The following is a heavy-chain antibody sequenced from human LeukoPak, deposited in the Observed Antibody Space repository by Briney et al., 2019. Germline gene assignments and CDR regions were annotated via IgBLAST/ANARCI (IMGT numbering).Heavy chain of an antibody. J-gene: IGHJ5*02. CDR3: ARDGSNWFDP. CDR2: IYHSGST. CDR1: GYSISSGYY. V-gene: IGHV4-38-2*02. Sequence: SETLSLTCTVSGYSISSGYYWGWIWQPPGKGLEWIGSIYHSGSTYYNPSLKSRVTISVDTSKNQFSLKLSSVTAADTAVYYCARDGSNWFDPWGQGTLVTVSS.